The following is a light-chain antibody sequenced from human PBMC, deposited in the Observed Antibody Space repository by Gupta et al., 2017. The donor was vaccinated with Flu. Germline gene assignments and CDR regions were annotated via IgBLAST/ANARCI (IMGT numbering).Light chain of an antibody. V-gene: IGLV2-14*01. CDR2: EVS. CDR3: SSYTSSITYV. Sequence: QFALTQPASESGSPGQSITISCTGTSSDVGGYNYVSWYQQHPGKAPKLMIYEVSNRPSGVSNRFSGSKSGNTASLTISGLQAEDEADYYCSSYTSSITYVFGTGTKVTVL. CDR1: SSDVGGYNY. J-gene: IGLJ1*01.